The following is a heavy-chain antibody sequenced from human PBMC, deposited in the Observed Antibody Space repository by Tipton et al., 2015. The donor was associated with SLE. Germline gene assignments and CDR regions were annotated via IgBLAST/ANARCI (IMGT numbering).Heavy chain of an antibody. CDR3: ARGSPFMEWERNWFDP. Sequence: PGLVKPSETLSLTCAVSGGSISTYYWRWIRQSPGKGLEWIGYIHKSGSTHYHPSLRGRVTISVDASKNQFSLKVNSVTAADTAVYYCARGSPFMEWERNWFDPWGQGTLVTVSS. V-gene: IGHV4-59*01. D-gene: IGHD3-3*01. CDR1: GGSISTYY. CDR2: IHKSGST. J-gene: IGHJ5*02.